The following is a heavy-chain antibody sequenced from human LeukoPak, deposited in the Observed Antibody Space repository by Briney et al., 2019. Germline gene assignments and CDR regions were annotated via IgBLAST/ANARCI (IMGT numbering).Heavy chain of an antibody. CDR2: INPNSGGT. V-gene: IGHV1-2*02. CDR3: VRDDVSP. J-gene: IGHJ5*02. CDR1: GYTFTGYY. Sequence: ASVKVSCKASGYTFTGYYMHWVRQAPGQGLEWMGWINPNSGGTNYAQNFQGRVTMTRDTSITTAYMELSRLTSDDTAVYYCVRDDVSPWGQGTLVTVSS.